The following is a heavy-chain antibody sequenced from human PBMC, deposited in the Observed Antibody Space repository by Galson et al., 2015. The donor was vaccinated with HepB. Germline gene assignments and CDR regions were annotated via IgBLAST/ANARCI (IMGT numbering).Heavy chain of an antibody. CDR3: ARMGGYCSSTSCYDDAFDI. CDR2: IDWDDDK. Sequence: PALVKPTQTLTLTCTFSGFSLSTSGMRVSCLRPPPGKALEWLARIDWDDDKFYSTSLKTRLTISKDTSKNQVVLTMTNMDPVDTATYYCARMGGYCSSTSCYDDAFDIWGQGTMVTVSS. V-gene: IGHV2-70*04. J-gene: IGHJ3*02. CDR1: GFSLSTSGMR. D-gene: IGHD2-2*01.